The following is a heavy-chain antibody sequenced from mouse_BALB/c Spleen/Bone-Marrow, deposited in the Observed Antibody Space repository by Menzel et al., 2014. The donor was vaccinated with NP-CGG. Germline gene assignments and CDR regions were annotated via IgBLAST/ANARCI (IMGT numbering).Heavy chain of an antibody. D-gene: IGHD4-1*01. CDR3: TRGRTWDFDY. CDR1: GYTFTSYY. CDR2: INPSNGGT. J-gene: IGHJ2*01. Sequence: GAELVKPGASVKLSCKASGYTFTSYYMYWVKQRPGQGLEWIGEINPSNGGTNFNEKFKSRATLTVDKSSSTAYMQLSSLTSEDSAVYYCTRGRTWDFDYWGQGTPLPVSS. V-gene: IGHV1S81*02.